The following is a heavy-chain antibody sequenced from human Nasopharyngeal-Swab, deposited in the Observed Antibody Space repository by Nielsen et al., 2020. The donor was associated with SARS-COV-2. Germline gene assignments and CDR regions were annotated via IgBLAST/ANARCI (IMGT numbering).Heavy chain of an antibody. CDR2: INPSGST. CDR3: ARAIFGVVIIFNYYYMDV. J-gene: IGHJ6*03. D-gene: IGHD3-3*01. V-gene: IGHV4-34*01. Sequence: RQAPGKGLEWIGEINPSGSTNYNPSLKSRVTISVDTSKNQFSLKLSSVTAADTAVYYCARAIFGVVIIFNYYYMDVWGKGTTVTVSS.